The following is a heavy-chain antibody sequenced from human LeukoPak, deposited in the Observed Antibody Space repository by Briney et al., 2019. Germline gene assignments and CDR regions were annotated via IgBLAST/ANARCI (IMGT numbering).Heavy chain of an antibody. J-gene: IGHJ3*02. V-gene: IGHV3-23*01. CDR2: ISGSGGST. D-gene: IGHD2-15*01. Sequence: GGSLRLSCAASGFTFSSYAMSCVRQAPGKGLEWVPPISGSGGSTYYADSVKGRFTISRDNSKNTLYLQMNSLRAEDTAVYCCAKGCSGGSCYLGAFDIWRQGTMVSVSS. CDR1: GFTFSSYA. CDR3: AKGCSGGSCYLGAFDI.